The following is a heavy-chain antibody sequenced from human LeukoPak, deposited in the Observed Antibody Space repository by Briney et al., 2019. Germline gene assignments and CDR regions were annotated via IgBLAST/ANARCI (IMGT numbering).Heavy chain of an antibody. CDR3: ARGDDYSNSIDY. V-gene: IGHV1-8*03. CDR2: MNPNSGNT. Sequence: ASVTVSCTASGYTFTSSGISWVRQATGQGLEWMGWMNPNSGNTGYAQKFQGRVTITRNTSISTAYMELSSLRSEDTAVYYCARGDDYSNSIDYWGQGTLVTVSS. J-gene: IGHJ4*02. CDR1: GYTFTSSG. D-gene: IGHD4-11*01.